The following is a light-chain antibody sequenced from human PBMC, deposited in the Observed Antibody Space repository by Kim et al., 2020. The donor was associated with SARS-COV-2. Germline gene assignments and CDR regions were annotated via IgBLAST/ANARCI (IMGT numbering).Light chain of an antibody. Sequence: LSPGERAPLACRASQRVSSYLAWYQQKPGQAPRLLIYDASNRATGIPARFSGSGSGTDFTLTISSLEPEDFAVYYCQQRSNWPLTFGGGTKVDIK. CDR2: DAS. CDR1: QRVSSY. V-gene: IGKV3-11*01. J-gene: IGKJ4*01. CDR3: QQRSNWPLT.